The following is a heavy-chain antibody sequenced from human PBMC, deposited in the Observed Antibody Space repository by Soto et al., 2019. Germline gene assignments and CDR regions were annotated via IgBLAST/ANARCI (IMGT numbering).Heavy chain of an antibody. J-gene: IGHJ4*02. V-gene: IGHV5-10-1*01. CDR2: IDPSDSYI. CDR1: GYTFSGHW. CDR3: ARNGAAIWLGY. D-gene: IGHD6-19*01. Sequence: PGESLKISCQTSGYTFSGHWIGWVRQVPGKGLQWMGNIDPSDSYINYNPAFRGHVTFSVDKSSSTAYLHWRSLGPSDTAIYYCARNGAAIWLGYWGQGTLVTVSS.